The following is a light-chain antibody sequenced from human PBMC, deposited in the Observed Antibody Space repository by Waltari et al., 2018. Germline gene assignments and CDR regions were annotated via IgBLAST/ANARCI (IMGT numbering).Light chain of an antibody. CDR1: QSIGTY. CDR2: AAS. CDR3: QQSYTTPRT. V-gene: IGKV1-39*01. Sequence: DIQMTQSPSSMSASVGERVTITCRASQSIGTYLNWYQHKPGRAPELLIYAASTLQGGVPSRFSGSGSETHFALAISSLQREDCATYYCQQSYTTPRTFGQGTKVEIK. J-gene: IGKJ1*01.